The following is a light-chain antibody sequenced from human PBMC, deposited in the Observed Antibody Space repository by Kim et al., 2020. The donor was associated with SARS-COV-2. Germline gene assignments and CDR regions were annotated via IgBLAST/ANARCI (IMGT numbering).Light chain of an antibody. Sequence: SSELTQPPSVSVAPGKTARITCGGNNIGSKSVHWYQQKPGQAPVLVIYYDSDRPSGIPERFSGSNSGNTATLTISRVEAGDEADYYCQVWDSSKGVVFGG. V-gene: IGLV3-21*04. CDR1: NIGSKS. CDR3: QVWDSSKGVV. CDR2: YDS. J-gene: IGLJ2*01.